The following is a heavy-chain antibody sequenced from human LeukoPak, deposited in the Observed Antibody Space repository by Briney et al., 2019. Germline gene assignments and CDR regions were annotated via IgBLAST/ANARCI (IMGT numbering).Heavy chain of an antibody. D-gene: IGHD3-22*01. V-gene: IGHV3-30-3*01. J-gene: IGHJ4*02. CDR1: GFTFSSYA. Sequence: GGSLRLSCAASGFTFSSYAMHWVRQAPGKGLEWVAVISYDGSNKYYADSVKGRFTISRDNSKNTLYLQMNSLRAEDTAVYYCAKDRAIMVGYFYDVSGYYSGFDYRGQGTLATVSS. CDR2: ISYDGSNK. CDR3: AKDRAIMVGYFYDVSGYYSGFDY.